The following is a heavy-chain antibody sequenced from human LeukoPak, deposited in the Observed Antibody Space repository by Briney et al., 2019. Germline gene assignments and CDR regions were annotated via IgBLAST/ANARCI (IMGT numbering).Heavy chain of an antibody. J-gene: IGHJ4*02. CDR1: GFTFSSYA. Sequence: GGFLRLSCSASGFTFSSYAMHWVRQAPGKRLEYVSAISSNGGSTYYADSVKGRFTISRDNSKNTLYLQMSSLRADDSAVYYCVKDPVPWNGLSYFDDWCQGTLVTVTS. D-gene: IGHD1-1*01. CDR3: VKDPVPWNGLSYFDD. V-gene: IGHV3-64D*06. CDR2: ISSNGGST.